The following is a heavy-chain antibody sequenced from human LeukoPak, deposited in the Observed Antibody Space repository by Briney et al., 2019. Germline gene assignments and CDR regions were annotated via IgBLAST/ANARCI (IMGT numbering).Heavy chain of an antibody. CDR3: AKHSSGTFHFDY. CDR1: GFNFRSCA. D-gene: IGHD2-15*01. V-gene: IGHV3-23*01. J-gene: IGHJ4*02. Sequence: GGSLRLSCAASGFNFRSCAMDWLRQAPGKGLEWVSSLSDSGSNTYYSDSVKGRFTISRDNSKDTLYLQMDSLRAEDTAVYYCAKHSSGTFHFDYWGQGTLVTVSS. CDR2: LSDSGSNT.